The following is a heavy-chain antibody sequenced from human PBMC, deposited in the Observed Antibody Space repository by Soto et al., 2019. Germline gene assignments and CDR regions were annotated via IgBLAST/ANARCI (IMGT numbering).Heavy chain of an antibody. J-gene: IGHJ6*02. CDR2: IDPSDSYT. Sequence: LGESLKISCKGSGYSFTSYWISWVRQMPGKGLEWMGRIDPSDSYTNYSPSFQGHVTISADKSISTAYLQWSSLKASDTAMYYCASEYYYDSSGYYGTAYYYGMDVWGQGTTVTVSS. V-gene: IGHV5-10-1*01. CDR3: ASEYYYDSSGYYGTAYYYGMDV. D-gene: IGHD3-22*01. CDR1: GYSFTSYW.